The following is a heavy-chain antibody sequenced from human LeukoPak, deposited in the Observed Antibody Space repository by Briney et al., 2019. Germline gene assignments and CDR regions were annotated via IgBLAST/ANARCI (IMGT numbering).Heavy chain of an antibody. CDR3: AKDMETDDANLDFDY. V-gene: IGHV3-9*01. CDR2: ISWNSGSI. CDR1: GFTFDDYA. D-gene: IGHD2-2*01. J-gene: IGHJ4*02. Sequence: PGGSLRLSCAASGFTFDDYAMHWVRQAPGKGLEWVSGISWNSGSIGYADSVKGRFTISRDNAKNSLYLQMNSLRAEDTALYYCAKDMETDDANLDFDYWGQGTLVTVSS.